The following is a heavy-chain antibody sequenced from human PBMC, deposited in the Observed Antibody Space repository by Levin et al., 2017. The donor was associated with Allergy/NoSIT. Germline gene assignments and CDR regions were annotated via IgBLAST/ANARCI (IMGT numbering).Heavy chain of an antibody. CDR1: GFTFSSYG. CDR2: ISYDGSNK. Sequence: QPGESLKISCAASGFTFSSYGMHWVRQAPGKGLEWVAVISYDGSNKYYADSVKGRFTISRDNSKNTLYLQMNSLRAEDTAVYYCAKDAPGGLHYYYYYGMDVWGQGTTVTVSS. J-gene: IGHJ6*02. D-gene: IGHD3-16*01. V-gene: IGHV3-30*18. CDR3: AKDAPGGLHYYYYYGMDV.